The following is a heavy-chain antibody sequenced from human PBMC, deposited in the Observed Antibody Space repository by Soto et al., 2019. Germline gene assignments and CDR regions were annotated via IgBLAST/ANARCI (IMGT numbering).Heavy chain of an antibody. CDR1: GDSIISNNNY. V-gene: IGHV4-30-4*01. CDR3: GKTPIP. CDR2: ISYSGTT. J-gene: IGHJ5*02. D-gene: IGHD2-21*01. Sequence: SETLSLTCTVSGDSIISNNNYWSLIRQPPGESLEWIGFISYSGTTSYSPSLKSRVAISLDTSKNQFSLSLSSVTAADTAVYYCGKTPIPWGQGTLVTVSS.